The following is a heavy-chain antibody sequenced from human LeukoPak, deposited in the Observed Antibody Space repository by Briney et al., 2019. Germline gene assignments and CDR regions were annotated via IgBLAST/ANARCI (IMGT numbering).Heavy chain of an antibody. Sequence: VASVEVSCKASGGTFSSYAISWVRQAPGQGLEWMGGIVPIFGTANYAQKFQGRVTITTDESTSTAYMELSSLRSEDTAVYYCATYCTNGVCNFDYWGQGTLVTVSS. CDR1: GGTFSSYA. CDR2: IVPIFGTA. J-gene: IGHJ4*02. D-gene: IGHD2-8*01. CDR3: ATYCTNGVCNFDY. V-gene: IGHV1-69*05.